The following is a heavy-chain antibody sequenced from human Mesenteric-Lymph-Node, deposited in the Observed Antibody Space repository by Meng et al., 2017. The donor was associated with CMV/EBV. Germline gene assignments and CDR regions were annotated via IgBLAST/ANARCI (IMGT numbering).Heavy chain of an antibody. CDR3: ARFTYYDSSGYPLYYFDY. CDR1: YTFTRYA. CDR2: INAGNGNT. J-gene: IGHJ4*02. D-gene: IGHD3-22*01. V-gene: IGHV1-3*01. Sequence: YTFTRYAMHWVRQAPGQRLEWMGWINAGNGNTKYSQKFQGRVTITADKSTSTAYMELSSLRSEDTAVYYCARFTYYDSSGYPLYYFDYWGQGTLVTVSS.